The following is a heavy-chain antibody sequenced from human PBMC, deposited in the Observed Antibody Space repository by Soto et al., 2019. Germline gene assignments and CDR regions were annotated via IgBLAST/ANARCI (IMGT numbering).Heavy chain of an antibody. CDR1: GYTFTGYY. J-gene: IGHJ6*02. Sequence: QVQLVQSGAEVKKPGASVKVSCKASGYTFTGYYMHWVRQAPGQGLEWMGWINANSGGTNYAQKFQGRGTMTRDTAISTAYMELSRLRSDDTAVYYCARRVTTVTEYYYGMDVWGQGTTVTVSS. CDR3: ARRVTTVTEYYYGMDV. D-gene: IGHD4-17*01. CDR2: INANSGGT. V-gene: IGHV1-2*02.